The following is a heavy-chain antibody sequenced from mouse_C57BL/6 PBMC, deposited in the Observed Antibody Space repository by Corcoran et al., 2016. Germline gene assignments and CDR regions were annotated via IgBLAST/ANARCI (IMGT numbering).Heavy chain of an antibody. CDR3: ARGDYYGSPFDY. CDR2: INPYNSGT. Sequence: EVQLQQSGPVLVKPGASVKMSCKASGYTFTDYYMNWVKQSHGKSLEWIGVINPYNSGTSYNQKFKGKATLTVDKSSSTAYMELNSLTSEDSAVYYCARGDYYGSPFDYWGQGTTLTVSS. J-gene: IGHJ2*01. CDR1: GYTFTDYY. D-gene: IGHD1-1*01. V-gene: IGHV1-19*01.